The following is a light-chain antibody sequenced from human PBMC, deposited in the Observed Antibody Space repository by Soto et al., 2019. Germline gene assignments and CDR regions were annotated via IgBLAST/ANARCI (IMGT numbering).Light chain of an antibody. CDR1: SGHSSYT. J-gene: IGLJ3*02. Sequence: QLVLTQSPSASASLGASVKLTCTLSSGHSSYTIAWHQQQPEKGPSYLMKLNSDGSHRKGDGIPDRFSGSSSGAERYLTLPSLQSEDEADYYCQTWGTGFRVFGGGTKLTVL. CDR3: QTWGTGFRV. CDR2: LNSDGSH. V-gene: IGLV4-69*01.